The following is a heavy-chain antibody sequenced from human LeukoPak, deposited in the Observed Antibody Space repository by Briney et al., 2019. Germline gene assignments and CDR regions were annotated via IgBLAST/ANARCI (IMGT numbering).Heavy chain of an antibody. CDR1: GGSLSGYY. D-gene: IGHD3-9*01. CDR2: ITDSGNS. J-gene: IGHJ5*02. V-gene: IGHV4-34*01. Sequence: SETLSLTCGVYGGSLSGYYWSWIRQPPGKGLEWIGEITDSGNSDYNPSLKSRVTISIDTSRNEFSLNLRSVTAADTAVYFCARGRIQVWLSVNWFDPWGQGTQVAVSS. CDR3: ARGRIQVWLSVNWFDP.